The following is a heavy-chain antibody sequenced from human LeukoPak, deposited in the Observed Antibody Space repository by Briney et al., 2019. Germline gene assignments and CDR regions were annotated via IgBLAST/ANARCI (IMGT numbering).Heavy chain of an antibody. J-gene: IGHJ6*03. CDR1: GGSISSGSYY. V-gene: IGHV4-61*02. Sequence: PSQTLSPTCTVSGGSISSGSYYWSWIRQPAGKGLEWIGRIYTSGSTNYNPSLKSRVTISVDTSKNQFSLKLSSVTAADTAVYYCARDHVVPAANEDYYYYMDVWGKGTTVTVSS. CDR2: IYTSGST. D-gene: IGHD2-2*01. CDR3: ARDHVVPAANEDYYYYMDV.